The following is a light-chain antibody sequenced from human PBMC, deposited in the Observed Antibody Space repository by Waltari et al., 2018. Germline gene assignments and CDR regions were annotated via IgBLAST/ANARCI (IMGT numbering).Light chain of an antibody. CDR1: SSDVGGYNY. V-gene: IGLV2-11*01. CDR3: CSYAGSITFWV. J-gene: IGLJ3*02. Sequence: QSALTQPRSVSGSPGQSVTISCTGTSSDVGGYNYVSWYQHHPGKAPKLIINDVTKRPEGVPDRFSASKSDNTASLTISGLQAEDEADYCCCSYAGSITFWVFGGGTKLTVL. CDR2: DVT.